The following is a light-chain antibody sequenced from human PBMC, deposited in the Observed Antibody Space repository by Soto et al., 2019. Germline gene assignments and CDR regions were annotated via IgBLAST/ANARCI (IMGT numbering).Light chain of an antibody. CDR2: NAY. J-gene: IGKJ4*01. V-gene: IGKV3-20*01. Sequence: MLKPSPGTLSVSPGERATLSCRASQSLNSNSLAWYQQKPGQAPRLLIYNAYNRASGIPDRFSGSGSGTDFTLTISRLEPEDFAMYYCQQYGYLVTFGGGTKVDIK. CDR1: QSLNSNS. CDR3: QQYGYLVT.